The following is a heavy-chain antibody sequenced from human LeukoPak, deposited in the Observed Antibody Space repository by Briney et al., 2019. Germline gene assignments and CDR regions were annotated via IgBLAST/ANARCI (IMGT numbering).Heavy chain of an antibody. CDR3: ARYAAVADAEGDY. CDR1: GYTFTSYD. CDR2: ISAYNGNT. V-gene: IGHV1-18*01. Sequence: ASVEVSCKASGYTFTSYDINWVRQAPGQGLEWMGWISAYNGNTNYAQKLQGRVTMTTDTSTSTAYMELRSLRSDDTAVYYCARYAAVADAEGDYWGQGTLVTVSS. D-gene: IGHD6-19*01. J-gene: IGHJ4*02.